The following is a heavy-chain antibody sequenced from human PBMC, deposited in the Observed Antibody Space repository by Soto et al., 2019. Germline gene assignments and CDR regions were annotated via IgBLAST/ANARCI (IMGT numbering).Heavy chain of an antibody. CDR1: GFTFSSYA. Sequence: PGGSLRLYCAASGFTFSSYAMHWVRQAPGKGLEWVAVISYDGSNKYYADSVKGRFTISRDNSKNTLYLQMNSLRAEDTAVYYCARDLAVAINGYYYYYGMDVWGQGTTVTVS. CDR2: ISYDGSNK. J-gene: IGHJ6*02. CDR3: ARDLAVAINGYYYYYGMDV. V-gene: IGHV3-30-3*01. D-gene: IGHD6-19*01.